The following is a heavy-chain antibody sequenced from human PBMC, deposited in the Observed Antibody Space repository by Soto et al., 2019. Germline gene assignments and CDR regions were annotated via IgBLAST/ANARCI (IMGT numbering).Heavy chain of an antibody. CDR2: IIPIFGTA. J-gene: IGHJ3*02. CDR3: ARVLGWGTCLAYAFDI. Sequence: QVQLVQSGAEVKKPGSSVKVSCKASGGTFSSYAISWVRQAPGQGLEWMGGIIPIFGTANYAQKFQGRVTITADESTSTAYMELSSLRSEDTAVYYCARVLGWGTCLAYAFDIWGQGTMVTVSS. CDR1: GGTFSSYA. V-gene: IGHV1-69*01. D-gene: IGHD1-1*01.